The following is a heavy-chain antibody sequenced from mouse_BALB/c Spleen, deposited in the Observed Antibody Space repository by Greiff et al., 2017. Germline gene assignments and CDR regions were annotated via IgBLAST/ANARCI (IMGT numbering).Heavy chain of an antibody. D-gene: IGHD1-1*01. CDR2: IWGGGST. J-gene: IGHJ4*01. CDR1: GFSLSRYS. V-gene: IGHV2-6-4*01. CDR3: SRNFRYYGSSTMDY. Sequence: ESGPGLVAPSQSLSITCTVSGFSLSRYSVHWVRQPPGKGLEWLGMIWGGGSTDYNSALKSRLSISKDNSKSQVFLKMNSLQTDDTAMYYCSRNFRYYGSSTMDYWGQGTSVTVSS.